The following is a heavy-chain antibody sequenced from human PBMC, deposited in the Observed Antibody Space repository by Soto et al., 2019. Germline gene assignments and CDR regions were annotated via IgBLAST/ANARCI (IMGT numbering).Heavy chain of an antibody. D-gene: IGHD3-10*01. J-gene: IGHJ6*02. CDR2: ISYDGSNK. V-gene: IGHV3-30*18. CDR3: EKDVRPNYYGLGNPLYGMDD. CDR1: GFTFSSYG. Sequence: QVQLVESGGGVVQPGRSLRLSCAASGFTFSSYGIHWVRQAPGKGLEWVALISYDGSNKYYADSVKGRFTISRDNSKNTLYLQMNSLRAEDTAVYYCEKDVRPNYYGLGNPLYGMDDWGQGTTVTVSS.